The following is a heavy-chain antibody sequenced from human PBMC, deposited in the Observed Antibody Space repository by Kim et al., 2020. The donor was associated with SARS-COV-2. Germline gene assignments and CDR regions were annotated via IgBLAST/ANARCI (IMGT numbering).Heavy chain of an antibody. Sequence: GGSLRLSCAASGFTFSSYSMNWVRQAPGKGLEWVSYISSSSSTIYYADSVKGRFTISRDNAKNSLYLQMNSLRDEDTAVYYCARDLLGYYDFWSGYYGAGASLDVWGQGTTVTVSS. CDR2: ISSSSSTI. CDR3: ARDLLGYYDFWSGYYGAGASLDV. CDR1: GFTFSSYS. V-gene: IGHV3-48*02. D-gene: IGHD3-3*01. J-gene: IGHJ6*02.